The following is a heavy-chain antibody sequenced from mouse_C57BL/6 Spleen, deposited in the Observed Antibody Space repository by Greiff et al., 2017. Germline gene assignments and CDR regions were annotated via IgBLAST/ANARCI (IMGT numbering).Heavy chain of an antibody. D-gene: IGHD1-1*01. J-gene: IGHJ1*03. CDR1: GFSFNTYA. CDR2: IRSKSNNYAT. Sequence: DVMLVESGGGLVQPKGSLKLSCAASGFSFNTYAMNWVRQAPGKGLEWVARIRSKSNNYATYYADSVKDRFTISRDDSESMLYLQMNNLKTEDTAMDYCVRQSSSRYFDVWGTGTTVTVSS. V-gene: IGHV10-1*01. CDR3: VRQSSSRYFDV.